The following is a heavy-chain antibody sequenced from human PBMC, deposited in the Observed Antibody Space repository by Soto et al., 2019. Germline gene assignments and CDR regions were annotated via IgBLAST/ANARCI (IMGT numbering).Heavy chain of an antibody. CDR2: IYWDDAK. J-gene: IGHJ4*02. CDR3: AHIVVAGLGYYFDY. Sequence: QITLKESGPTLVKPTQTLTLTCTFSGFSLSSTGMAVGWTRQPPGRALEWLALIYWDDAKRYSLFLKSRPPIPRDTSKNQVVLTMSILDPVDTAIYYCAHIVVAGLGYYFDYWGQGTLVTVSS. CDR1: GFSLSSTGMA. D-gene: IGHD6-19*01. V-gene: IGHV2-5*02.